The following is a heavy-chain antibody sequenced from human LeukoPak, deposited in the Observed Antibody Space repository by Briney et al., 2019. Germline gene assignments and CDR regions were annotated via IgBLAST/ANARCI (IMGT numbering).Heavy chain of an antibody. J-gene: IGHJ4*02. CDR1: EFTFSDHY. D-gene: IGHD3-9*01. Sequence: GGSLRLSCVATEFTFSDHYMDWVRQAPGKGLEWIGRTRNKANSYTTEYAASVKGRFTISRDDSKNSLYLQMNSLKTEDTAVYYCARCDSAVTGYYWGQGTLVTVSS. CDR2: TRNKANSYTT. V-gene: IGHV3-72*01. CDR3: ARCDSAVTGYY.